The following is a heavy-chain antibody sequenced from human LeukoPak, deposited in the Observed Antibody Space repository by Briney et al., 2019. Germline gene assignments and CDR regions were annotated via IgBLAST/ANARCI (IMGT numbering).Heavy chain of an antibody. CDR3: ARDPEGSYYYDSSGHNWFDP. V-gene: IGHV1-69*13. J-gene: IGHJ5*02. CDR1: GYTFTSYD. CDR2: IIPIFGTA. D-gene: IGHD3-22*01. Sequence: ASVKVSCKASGYTFTSYDINWVRQATGQGLEWMGGIIPIFGTANYAQKFQGRVTITADESTSTAYMELSSLRSEDTAVYYCARDPEGSYYYDSSGHNWFDPWGQGTLVTVSS.